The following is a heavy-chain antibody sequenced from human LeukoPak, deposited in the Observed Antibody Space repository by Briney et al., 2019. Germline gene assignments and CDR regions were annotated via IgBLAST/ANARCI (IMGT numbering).Heavy chain of an antibody. Sequence: PGGSLRLSCTASGFIVSSNYMSWVRQAPGKGLEWVSVIYSSGSTYFADSVKGRFTISRDNSKNTVYLQMNSLKAEDTAVYYCARDGRGIQEFWGQGALVTVSS. V-gene: IGHV3-53*01. D-gene: IGHD1-26*01. CDR1: GFIVSSNY. CDR3: ARDGRGIQEF. J-gene: IGHJ4*02. CDR2: IYSSGST.